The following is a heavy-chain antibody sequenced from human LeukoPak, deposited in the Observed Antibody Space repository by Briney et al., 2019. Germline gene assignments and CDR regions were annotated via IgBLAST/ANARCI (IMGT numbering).Heavy chain of an antibody. D-gene: IGHD3-16*01. V-gene: IGHV5-10-1*01. CDR3: AKWGAGGDFDV. CDR1: GYSFTTYW. CDR2: IDLSDSYT. Sequence: GESLKISCQGSGYSFTTYWISWVRPMPGKGLEWMGRIDLSDSYTNYSPSFQGHVTISADTSISTAYLKWSSLKASDTAMYYCAKWGAGGDFDVWGQGTMVTVSS. J-gene: IGHJ3*01.